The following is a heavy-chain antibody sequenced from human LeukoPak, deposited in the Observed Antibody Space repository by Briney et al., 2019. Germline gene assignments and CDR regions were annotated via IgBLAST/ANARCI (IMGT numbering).Heavy chain of an antibody. CDR2: IYTSGST. D-gene: IGHD3-10*01. CDR1: GGSISSYY. V-gene: IGHV4-4*07. CDR3: AREALWFGEYDAFDI. J-gene: IGHJ3*02. Sequence: SETLSLTCTGSGGSISSYYWSWIRQPAGKGLEWIGRIYTSGSTNYNPSLKSRVTMSVDTSKNQFSLKLGSVTAADTAVYYCAREALWFGEYDAFDIWGQGTMVTVSS.